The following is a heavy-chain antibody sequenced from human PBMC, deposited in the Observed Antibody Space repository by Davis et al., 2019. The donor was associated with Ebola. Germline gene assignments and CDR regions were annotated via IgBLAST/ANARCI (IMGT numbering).Heavy chain of an antibody. Sequence: MPSETLSLTCTVSGGSITSYEYYWSWIRQPPGKGLEWIAYIYYSGSTYYNPSLKSRVTISVDTSKNQLSLRLTSVIAADTAVYYCARLPIVVEPASISWGQGTLVTVSS. CDR2: IYYSGST. CDR1: GGSITSYEYY. V-gene: IGHV4-30-4*01. CDR3: ARLPIVVEPASIS. D-gene: IGHD2-2*01. J-gene: IGHJ4*02.